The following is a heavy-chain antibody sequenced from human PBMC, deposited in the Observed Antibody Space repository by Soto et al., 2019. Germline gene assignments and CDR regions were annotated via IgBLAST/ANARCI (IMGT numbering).Heavy chain of an antibody. CDR2: IKSKTDGGTT. J-gene: IGHJ3*02. CDR1: GFTFSNAW. CDR3: TTGYYYDSRANAFDI. Sequence: GGSLRLSCAASGFTFSNAWMNWVRQAPGKGLEWVGRIKSKTDGGTTDYAAPVKGRFTISRDDSKNTLYLQMNSLKTEDTAVYYCTTGYYYDSRANAFDIWGQGTMVTVSS. D-gene: IGHD3-22*01. V-gene: IGHV3-15*07.